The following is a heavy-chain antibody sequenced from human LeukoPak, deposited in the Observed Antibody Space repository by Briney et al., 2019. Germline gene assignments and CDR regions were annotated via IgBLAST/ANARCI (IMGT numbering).Heavy chain of an antibody. CDR1: GGSLSSDH. CDR3: ARKNDFEI. J-gene: IGHJ3*02. CDR2: IFYSGRT. V-gene: IGHV4-59*01. Sequence: TSQTLSLTCTVSGGSLSSDHWNWIRHPPGKGLEWIGCIFYSGRTYYNPSLKSRVTISVDLSQGQFSLRLTSVTAADTAVYYCARKNDFEIWGQGTLVTVSS. D-gene: IGHD2/OR15-2a*01.